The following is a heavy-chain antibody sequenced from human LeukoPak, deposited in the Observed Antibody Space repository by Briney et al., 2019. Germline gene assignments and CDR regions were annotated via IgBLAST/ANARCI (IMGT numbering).Heavy chain of an antibody. CDR2: NGIDSGNT. Sequence: GSLRLSCAPSGFTFSDYSMSWVRHAPGKGREWISYNGIDSGNTNYADSVKGRFTIAGDKAKNSLYLQMNSLRVEDTAVYYCARDYKYAFDNWGQGTLVTVSS. V-gene: IGHV3-48*01. CDR3: ARDYKYAFDN. D-gene: IGHD5-24*01. J-gene: IGHJ4*02. CDR1: GFTFSDYS.